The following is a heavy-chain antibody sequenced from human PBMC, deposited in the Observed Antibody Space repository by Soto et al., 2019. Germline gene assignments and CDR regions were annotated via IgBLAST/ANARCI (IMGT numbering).Heavy chain of an antibody. D-gene: IGHD3-22*01. CDR1: GFTFSSYD. CDR2: IGTAGDT. J-gene: IGHJ4*02. CDR3: ARAIGPTLFDY. V-gene: IGHV3-13*04. Sequence: GSLRLSCSASGFTFSSYDMHWVRQGPGKGLEWVSAIGTAGDTNYAGSVKGRFTISRENAKNSLYLQMNSLRAGDTAIYFCARAIGPTLFDYWGQGTLVTVS.